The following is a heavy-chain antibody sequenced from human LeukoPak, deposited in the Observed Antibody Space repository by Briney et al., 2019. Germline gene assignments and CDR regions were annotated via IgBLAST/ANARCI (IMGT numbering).Heavy chain of an antibody. Sequence: SETLSLTSTVSGGSISSYYWSWIRQPPGKGLEWIGYIYYSGSTNYNPSLKSRVTISVDTSKNQFSLKLSSVTAADTAVYYCARGRISSGWYGGEDYWGQGTLVTVSS. V-gene: IGHV4-59*01. CDR2: IYYSGST. CDR3: ARGRISSGWYGGEDY. D-gene: IGHD6-19*01. CDR1: GGSISSYY. J-gene: IGHJ4*02.